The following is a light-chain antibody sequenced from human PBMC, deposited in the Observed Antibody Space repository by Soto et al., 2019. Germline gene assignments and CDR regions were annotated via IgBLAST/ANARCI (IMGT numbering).Light chain of an antibody. CDR1: QDIRKY. CDR3: LQHNSYPRT. CDR2: DTS. J-gene: IGKJ1*01. Sequence: DIQMTQSPSSLSASVVDRVTITCQASQDIRKYLNWYQQKPGKAPNLLIYDTSNLETGVPSRFSGSGSGTEFTLTISSLQPEDFATYYCLQHNSYPRTFGQGTKVDIK. V-gene: IGKV1-33*01.